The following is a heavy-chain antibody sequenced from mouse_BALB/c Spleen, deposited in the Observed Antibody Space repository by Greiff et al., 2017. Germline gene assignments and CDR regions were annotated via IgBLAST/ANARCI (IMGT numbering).Heavy chain of an antibody. Sequence: EVKLMESGGGLVKPGGSLKLSCAASGFTFSSYAMSWVRQTPEKRLEWVASISSGGSTYYPDSVKGRFTISRDNARNILYLQMSSLRSEDTAMYYCARGGKDAMDYWGQGTSVTVSS. V-gene: IGHV5-6-5*01. J-gene: IGHJ4*01. D-gene: IGHD2-1*01. CDR2: ISSGGST. CDR3: ARGGKDAMDY. CDR1: GFTFSSYA.